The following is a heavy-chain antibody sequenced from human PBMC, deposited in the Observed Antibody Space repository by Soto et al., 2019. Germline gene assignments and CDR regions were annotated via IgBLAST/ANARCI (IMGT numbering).Heavy chain of an antibody. J-gene: IGHJ4*02. CDR1: GGSISSGGYY. D-gene: IGHD5-18*01. CDR3: TGIQLWPIFFDY. CDR2: IYYSGST. Sequence: PSETLSLTCTVSGGSISSGGYYWSWIRQHPGKGLEWIGYIYYSGSTYYNPSLKSRVTISVDTSKNQFSLKLSSVTAADTAVYYCTGIQLWPIFFDYWGQGTLVTVSS. V-gene: IGHV4-31*03.